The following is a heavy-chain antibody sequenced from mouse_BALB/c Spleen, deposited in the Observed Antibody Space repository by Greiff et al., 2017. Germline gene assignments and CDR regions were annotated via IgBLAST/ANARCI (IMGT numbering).Heavy chain of an antibody. J-gene: IGHJ2*01. CDR1: GYTFTEYT. D-gene: IGHD2-4*01. Sequence: EVKLQESGPELVKPGASVKISCKTSGYTFTEYTMHWVKQSHGKSLEWIGGINPNNGGTSYNQKFKGKATLTVDKSSSTAYMELRSLTSEDSAVYYCAKGSYDYDGTVDYWGQGTTLTVSS. V-gene: IGHV1-18*01. CDR3: AKGSYDYDGTVDY. CDR2: INPNNGGT.